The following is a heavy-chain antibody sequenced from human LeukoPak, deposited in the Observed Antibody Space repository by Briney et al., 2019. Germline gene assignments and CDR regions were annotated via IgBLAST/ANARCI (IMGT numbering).Heavy chain of an antibody. CDR1: GGSFSGYY. Sequence: PSETLSLTCAVYGGSFSGYYWSWIRQPPGKGLEWIGRIYTSGSTNYNPSLKSRVTMSVDTSKNQFSLKLSSVTAADTAVYYCERDPGITIFGVVIYWYFDLWGRGTLVTVSS. D-gene: IGHD3-3*01. V-gene: IGHV4-59*10. CDR3: ERDPGITIFGVVIYWYFDL. J-gene: IGHJ2*01. CDR2: IYTSGST.